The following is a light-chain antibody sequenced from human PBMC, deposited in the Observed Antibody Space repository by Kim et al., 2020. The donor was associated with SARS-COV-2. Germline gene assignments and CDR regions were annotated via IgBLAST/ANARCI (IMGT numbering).Light chain of an antibody. CDR2: EAS. Sequence: ASAGDRVTSTCRASRSIAGLLAWYQQKPGQAPKLLIYEASTLKSGVPSRFTGSGSGTEFTLIISSLQPDDFATYYCQQYRSYPWTFGQGTKVDIK. V-gene: IGKV1-5*03. J-gene: IGKJ1*01. CDR1: RSIAGL. CDR3: QQYRSYPWT.